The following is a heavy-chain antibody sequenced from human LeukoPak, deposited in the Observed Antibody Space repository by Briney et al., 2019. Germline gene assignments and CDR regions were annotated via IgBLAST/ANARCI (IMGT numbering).Heavy chain of an antibody. CDR2: IIPIFGTA. CDR3: ARVPVGATFYYYYYMDV. D-gene: IGHD1-26*01. V-gene: IGHV1-69*13. J-gene: IGHJ6*03. CDR1: GGTFSSYA. Sequence: ASVKVSCKASGGTFSSYAISWVRQAPGQGLEWMGGIIPIFGTANYAQKFQGRVTITAYESTSTAYMELSSLRSEDTAVYYCARVPVGATFYYYYYMDVWGKGTTVTVSS.